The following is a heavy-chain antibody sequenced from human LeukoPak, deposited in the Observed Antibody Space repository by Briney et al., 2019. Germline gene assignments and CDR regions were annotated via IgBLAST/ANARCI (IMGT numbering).Heavy chain of an antibody. CDR2: ISSSSSYT. CDR1: GFTFSDYY. D-gene: IGHD3-22*01. CDR3: ARADLYYYDSSGYYYGSPSAFDI. Sequence: GGSLRLSCAASGFTFSDYYMSWIRQAPGKGLEWVSYISSSSSYTNYADSVKGRFTISRDNAKNSLYLQMNSLRAEDTAVYYCARADLYYYDSSGYYYGSPSAFDIWGQGTMVTVSS. V-gene: IGHV3-11*06. J-gene: IGHJ3*02.